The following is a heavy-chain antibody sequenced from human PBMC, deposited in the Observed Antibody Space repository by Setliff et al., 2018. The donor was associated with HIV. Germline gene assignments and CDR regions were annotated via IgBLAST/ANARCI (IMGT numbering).Heavy chain of an antibody. J-gene: IGHJ4*02. D-gene: IGHD2-2*01. CDR1: GFTFSSYW. CDR2: INSDGSST. Sequence: PGGSLRLSCAASGFTFSSYWMHWVRQAPGKGLVWVSRINSDGSSTSYADSVKGRFTISRDNAKNTLYLQMNSLRAEDTAVYYCARGKIVVVPAAMRPLDYWGQGTLVTVSS. V-gene: IGHV3-74*01. CDR3: ARGKIVVVPAAMRPLDY.